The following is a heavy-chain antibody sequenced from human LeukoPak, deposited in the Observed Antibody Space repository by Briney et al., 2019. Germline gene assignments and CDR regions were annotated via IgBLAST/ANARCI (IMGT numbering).Heavy chain of an antibody. CDR1: GFTFSSYS. D-gene: IGHD5-24*01. CDR2: ISSSSSYI. V-gene: IGHV3-21*01. CDR3: ARGWRWLQFSLGAFDI. Sequence: PGGSLRLSCAASGFTFSSYSMNWVRQAPGKGLEWVSSISSSSSYIYYADSVKGRFTISRDNAKNSLYLQMNSLRAEDTAVYYCARGWRWLQFSLGAFDIWGQGTMVTVSS. J-gene: IGHJ3*02.